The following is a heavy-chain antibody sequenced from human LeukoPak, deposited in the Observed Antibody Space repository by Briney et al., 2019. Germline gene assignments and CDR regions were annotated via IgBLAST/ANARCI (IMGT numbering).Heavy chain of an antibody. D-gene: IGHD3-9*01. J-gene: IGHJ4*02. CDR1: GGSISGSSYY. V-gene: IGHV4-39*07. CDR3: ARGGSYYDILTGYYPIDY. CDR2: IYYSGST. Sequence: PSETLSLTCTVSGGSISGSSYYWGWIRQPPGKGLEWIGSIYYSGSTYYNPSLKSRVTISVDTSKNQFSLKLSSVTAADTAVYYCARGGSYYDILTGYYPIDYWGQGTLVTVSS.